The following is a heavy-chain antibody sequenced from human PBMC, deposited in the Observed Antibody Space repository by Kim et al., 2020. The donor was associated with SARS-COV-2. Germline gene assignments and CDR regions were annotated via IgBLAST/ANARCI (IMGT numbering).Heavy chain of an antibody. CDR1: GFTFTNTW. CDR3: TAPPDY. V-gene: IGHV3-15*01. CDR2: IKTKTDGGTA. J-gene: IGHJ4*02. Sequence: GGSLRLSCAASGFTFTNTWLTWVRQAPGKGLEWVGRIKTKTDGGTADYAAPVKGRFTISSDDSNNTLYLQMDSLKTEDTAVYYCTAPPDYCGQGTLVTVSS.